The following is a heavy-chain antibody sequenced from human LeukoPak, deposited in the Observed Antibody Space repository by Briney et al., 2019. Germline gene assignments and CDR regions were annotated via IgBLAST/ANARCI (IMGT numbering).Heavy chain of an antibody. CDR1: GYTFTGNF. CDR3: ARGPYSSSWAY. D-gene: IGHD6-13*01. V-gene: IGHV1-2*02. CDR2: INPHSGDT. J-gene: IGHJ4*02. Sequence: ASVRVSCKASGYTFTGNFIHWVRQAPGQGLEWMGWINPHSGDTHYAPKFQGRVTVTRDTSFTTAFLELRGLKFDDTAMYYCARGPYSSSWAYWGQGTLVTVSS.